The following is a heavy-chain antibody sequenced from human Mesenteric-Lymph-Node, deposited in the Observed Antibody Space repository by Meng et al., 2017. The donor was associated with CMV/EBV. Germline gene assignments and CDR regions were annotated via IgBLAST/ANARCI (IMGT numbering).Heavy chain of an antibody. D-gene: IGHD3-9*01. CDR3: ARGSSYDILTGYFDY. CDR1: GWAVSGYY. CDR2: INHSGST. V-gene: IGHV4-34*01. Sequence: QGHLTQVGLGLFKPSVTLPGTCRGHGWAVSGYYWNWIRQSPEKGLEWIGEINHSGSTTYNPSFTSRIIISVDTSTNQISLNMSSVTAADTAVYYCARGSSYDILTGYFDYWGQGALVTVSS. J-gene: IGHJ4*02.